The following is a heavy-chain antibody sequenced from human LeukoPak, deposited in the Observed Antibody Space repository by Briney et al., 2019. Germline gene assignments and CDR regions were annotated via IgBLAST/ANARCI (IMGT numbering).Heavy chain of an antibody. CDR1: GFSFSNYW. Sequence: GGSLRLSCAASGFSFSNYWMSWVRQAPGKGLEWVANIKQDGSEKYYVDSVKGRFTISRDKARNSLYLQMNSLRGEDTAVYYCARDSLARPLGYWGQGTLVTVSS. V-gene: IGHV3-7*03. D-gene: IGHD6-6*01. CDR3: ARDSLARPLGY. CDR2: IKQDGSEK. J-gene: IGHJ4*02.